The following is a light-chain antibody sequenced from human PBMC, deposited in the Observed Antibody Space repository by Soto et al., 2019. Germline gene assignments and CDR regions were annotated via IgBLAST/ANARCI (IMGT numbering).Light chain of an antibody. CDR2: DVT. CDR1: SSDVGAYNY. Sequence: QSVLTQPASVSGSPGQSITLSCTGASSDVGAYNYVSWYQQHPGKPPKLMFYDVTNRPSGVPNRFSGSKSGNTASLTISGLQAEDEADYYCLSYTTSSTLVFGTGTKVTVL. V-gene: IGLV2-14*03. J-gene: IGLJ1*01. CDR3: LSYTTSSTLV.